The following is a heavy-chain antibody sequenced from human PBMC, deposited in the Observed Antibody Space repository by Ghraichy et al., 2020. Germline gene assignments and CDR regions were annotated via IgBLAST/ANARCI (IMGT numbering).Heavy chain of an antibody. CDR2: IYYSGST. Sequence: SETLSLTCTVSGGSISSYYWSWIRQPPGKGLEWIGYIYYSGSTNYNPSLKSRVTISVDTSKNQFSLKLNSVTAADTAVYYCARALGHYYYYGMDVWGQGTTVTVSS. J-gene: IGHJ6*02. CDR3: ARALGHYYYYGMDV. V-gene: IGHV4-59*01. CDR1: GGSISSYY.